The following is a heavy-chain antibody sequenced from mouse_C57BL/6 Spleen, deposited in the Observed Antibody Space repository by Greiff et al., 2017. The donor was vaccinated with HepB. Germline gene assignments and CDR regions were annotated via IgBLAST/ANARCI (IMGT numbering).Heavy chain of an antibody. CDR1: GYSITSDY. D-gene: IGHD1-1*01. J-gene: IGHJ1*03. CDR2: ISYSGST. V-gene: IGHV3-8*01. Sequence: VQLKESGPGLAKPSQTLSLTCSVTGYSITSDYWNWIRKFPGNKLEYMGYISYSGSTYYNPSLKSRISITRDTSKNQYYLQLNSVTTEDTATYYCAISYGSSLYWYFDVWGTGTTVTVSS. CDR3: AISYGSSLYWYFDV.